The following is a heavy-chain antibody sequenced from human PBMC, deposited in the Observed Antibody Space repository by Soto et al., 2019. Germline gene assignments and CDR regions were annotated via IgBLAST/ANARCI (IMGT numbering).Heavy chain of an antibody. CDR1: GGSISSYY. J-gene: IGHJ2*01. Sequence: QVQLQESGPGLVKPSETLSLTCTDSGGSISSYYWSWIRQPPGQGLEWFGDIYYSGSTSYNPSLKSRVTISVDTSKTQFSLKLSSVTPADTAVYYCARVPDWYFDLWGRGTLFTVSS. V-gene: IGHV4-59*01. CDR2: IYYSGST. CDR3: ARVPDWYFDL.